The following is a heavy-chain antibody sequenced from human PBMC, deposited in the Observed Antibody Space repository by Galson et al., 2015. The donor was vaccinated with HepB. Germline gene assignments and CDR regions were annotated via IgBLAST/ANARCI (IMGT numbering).Heavy chain of an antibody. CDR3: AKGLIPPNHMTTTRTRPFDY. V-gene: IGHV3-23*01. J-gene: IGHJ4*02. CDR2: ISGSGGST. Sequence: SLRLSCAASGFTFSSYAMSWVRQAPGKGLEWVSAISGSGGSTYYADSVKGRFTISRDNSKNTPYLQMNSLRAEDTAVYYCAKGLIPPNHMTTTRTRPFDYWGQGTLVTVSS. CDR1: GFTFSSYA. D-gene: IGHD4-17*01.